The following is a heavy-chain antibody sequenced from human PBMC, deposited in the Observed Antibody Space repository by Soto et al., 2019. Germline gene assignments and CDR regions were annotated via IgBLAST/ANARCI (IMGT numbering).Heavy chain of an antibody. Sequence: QVQLVQSGAEVKKPGASVKVSCKASGYSFTDYHIHWVRQAPGQGREWLGRINPKSGGTSTAQKFQGWVTMTTDTSISTASMELTRLTSDDTAIYYCARGDSTDCSNGLCFFFYNHDMDVWGQGTTVTVSS. CDR1: GYSFTDYH. V-gene: IGHV1-2*04. CDR3: ARGDSTDCSNGLCFFFYNHDMDV. D-gene: IGHD2-8*01. J-gene: IGHJ6*02. CDR2: INPKSGGT.